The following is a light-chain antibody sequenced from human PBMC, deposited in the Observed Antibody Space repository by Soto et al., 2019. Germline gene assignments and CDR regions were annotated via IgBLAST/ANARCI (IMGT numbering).Light chain of an antibody. Sequence: EIVLTQSPATLSLSPGERATLSCRASQSVRSYLAWYQQKPGQAPRLLIYDASNRATGIPARFSGSGSGTDFTLTSSSLEPEDFAVYYCQKSSNWLFTFGPGTKVDIK. CDR2: DAS. J-gene: IGKJ3*01. CDR3: QKSSNWLFT. V-gene: IGKV3-11*01. CDR1: QSVRSY.